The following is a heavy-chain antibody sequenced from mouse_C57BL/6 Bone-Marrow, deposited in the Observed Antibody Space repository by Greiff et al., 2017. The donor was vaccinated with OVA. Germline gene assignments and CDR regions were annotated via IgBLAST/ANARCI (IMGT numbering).Heavy chain of an antibody. J-gene: IGHJ3*01. V-gene: IGHV1-75*01. CDR2: IFPGSGST. D-gene: IGHD2-3*01. Sequence: QVQLQQSGPELVKPGASVKISCKASGYTFTDYYINWVKQRPGQGLEWIGWIFPGSGSTYYNEQFKGKATLTVNKSSSTAYMLLSRLTSEDSAVYFVAREGYYLLAYWGQGTLVTVSA. CDR1: GYTFTDYY. CDR3: AREGYYLLAY.